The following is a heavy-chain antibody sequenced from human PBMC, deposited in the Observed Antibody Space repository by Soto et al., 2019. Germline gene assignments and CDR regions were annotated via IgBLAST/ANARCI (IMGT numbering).Heavy chain of an antibody. CDR3: ARYLSGYDFWSSYSHYYYYMDV. Sequence: ASVKVSCKASGYTFTSYGISWVRQAPGQGLEWMGWISAYNGNTNYAQKLQGRVTMTTDTSTSTAYMELRSLRSDDTAVYYCARYLSGYDFWSSYSHYYYYMDVWGKGTTVTGFS. V-gene: IGHV1-18*01. CDR1: GYTFTSYG. D-gene: IGHD3-3*01. CDR2: ISAYNGNT. J-gene: IGHJ6*03.